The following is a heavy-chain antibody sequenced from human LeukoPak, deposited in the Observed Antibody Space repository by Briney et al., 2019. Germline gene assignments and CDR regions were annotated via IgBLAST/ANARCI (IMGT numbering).Heavy chain of an antibody. CDR3: ATPGVVNPHDVFDI. CDR2: IYSSGST. D-gene: IGHD3-3*01. CDR1: GGSINSDSDF. Sequence: SETLSLTCIVSGGSINSDSDFCYCIRQPPGKGLEWIGYIYSSGSTNYNPSLKSRVTISVDTSKNQFSLKLSSVTAADTAVYYCATPGVVNPHDVFDIWGQGTMVTVSS. V-gene: IGHV4-61*01. J-gene: IGHJ3*02.